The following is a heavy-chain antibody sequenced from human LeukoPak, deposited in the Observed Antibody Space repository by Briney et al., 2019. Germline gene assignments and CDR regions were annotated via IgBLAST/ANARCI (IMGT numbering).Heavy chain of an antibody. D-gene: IGHD2-15*01. J-gene: IGHJ4*02. CDR2: ISAYNGNT. CDR3: ARSTIGYCSGGSCYSLDYFDY. CDR1: GYTFTSYG. Sequence: ASVKVSCKASGYTFTSYGISWVRQAPGQGLEWMGWISAYNGNTNYAQKLQGRVTMTTDTSTSTAYMELRSLRSDDTAVYCCARSTIGYCSGGSCYSLDYFDYWGQGTLVTVSS. V-gene: IGHV1-18*01.